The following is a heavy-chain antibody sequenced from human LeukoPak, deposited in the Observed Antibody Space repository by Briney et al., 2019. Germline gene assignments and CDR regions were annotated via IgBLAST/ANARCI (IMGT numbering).Heavy chain of an antibody. Sequence: SETLSLTCAVYGGSFSGYYWSWIRQPPGKGLEWIGEINHSGSTNYNPSLKSRVTISVDTSKNQFSLKLSSVTAADTAVYYCARGHCSSTSCYPRAYYYYYGMDVWGQGTTVTVSS. J-gene: IGHJ6*02. CDR1: GGSFSGYY. D-gene: IGHD2-2*01. CDR2: INHSGST. V-gene: IGHV4-34*01. CDR3: ARGHCSSTSCYPRAYYYYYGMDV.